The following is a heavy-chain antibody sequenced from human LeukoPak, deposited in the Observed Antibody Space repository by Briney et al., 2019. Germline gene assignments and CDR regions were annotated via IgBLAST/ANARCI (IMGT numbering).Heavy chain of an antibody. CDR1: DGSISSNNYY. V-gene: IGHV4-39*01. CDR3: ARGAAGNGYYYYYMDV. D-gene: IGHD6-13*01. J-gene: IGHJ6*03. Sequence: TSETLSLTCTVSDGSISSNNYYWGWIRQPPGKALEWIGSIYYSGNTYYNPSLKSRVTISVDTSKNQFSLKLSSVTAADTAMYYCARGAAGNGYYYYYMDVWGKGTTVTVSS. CDR2: IYYSGNT.